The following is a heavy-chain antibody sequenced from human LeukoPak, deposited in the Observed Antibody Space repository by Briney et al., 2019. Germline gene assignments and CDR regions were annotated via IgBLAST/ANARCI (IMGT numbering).Heavy chain of an antibody. D-gene: IGHD1-14*01. Sequence: GGSLRFSCAASGFSFSSYDMHWVRQAPGKGLEWVAIIWLDGSAEYYGDSVKGRFTVSRDNSKNTLYLQMDSLRVEDTAVYYCARDLNREDFDYWGQGTLVAVSS. V-gene: IGHV3-33*01. CDR2: IWLDGSAE. J-gene: IGHJ4*02. CDR3: ARDLNREDFDY. CDR1: GFSFSSYD.